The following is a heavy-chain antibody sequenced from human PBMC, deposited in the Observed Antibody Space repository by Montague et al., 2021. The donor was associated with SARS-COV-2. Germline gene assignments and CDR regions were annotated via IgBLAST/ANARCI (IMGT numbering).Heavy chain of an antibody. CDR1: GGIFSSYT. J-gene: IGHJ4*02. Sequence: SVEVSCKASGGIFSSYTITWVRHAPGQGLEWMGGIIPIFGSANYAQKFQGRVTITADESTSTAYMELSSLRSEDTAVYYCATKDVGLAASFDYWGQGTLVTVSS. CDR3: ATKDVGLAASFDY. V-gene: IGHV1-69*13. D-gene: IGHD2-15*01. CDR2: IIPIFGSA.